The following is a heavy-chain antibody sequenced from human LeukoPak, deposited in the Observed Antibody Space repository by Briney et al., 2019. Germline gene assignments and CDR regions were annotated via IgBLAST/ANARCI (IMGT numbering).Heavy chain of an antibody. Sequence: ASVKVSFKASGYTFTSYYMHWVRQAPGQGLEWMGIINPSGGSTSYAQKFQGRVTMTRDMSTSTVYMELSSLRSEDTAVYYCARADERSSIAARALGFVDYWGQGTLVTVSS. CDR1: GYTFTSYY. CDR2: INPSGGST. D-gene: IGHD6-6*01. CDR3: ARADERSSIAARALGFVDY. J-gene: IGHJ4*02. V-gene: IGHV1-46*01.